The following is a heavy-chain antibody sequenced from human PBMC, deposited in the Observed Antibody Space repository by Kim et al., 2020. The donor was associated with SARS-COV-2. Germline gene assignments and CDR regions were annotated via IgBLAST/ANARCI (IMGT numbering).Heavy chain of an antibody. V-gene: IGHV1-69*13. CDR2: IIPIFGTA. D-gene: IGHD3-9*01. Sequence: SVKVSCKASGGTFSSYAISWVRQAPGQGLEWMGGIIPIFGTANYAQKFQGRVTITADESTSTAYMELSSLRSEDTAVYYCARTRGDTGLRYFDWHYFDYWGQGTLVTVSS. CDR3: ARTRGDTGLRYFDWHYFDY. J-gene: IGHJ4*02. CDR1: GGTFSSYA.